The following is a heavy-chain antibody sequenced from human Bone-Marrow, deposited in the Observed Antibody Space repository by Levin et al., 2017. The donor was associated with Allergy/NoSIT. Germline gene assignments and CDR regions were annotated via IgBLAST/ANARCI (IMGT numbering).Heavy chain of an antibody. J-gene: IGHJ5*02. CDR2: INQRGTA. CDR3: ARINHASGFKNWFDP. V-gene: IGHV4-4*02. CDR1: GVSIDTYNW. Sequence: SETLSLTCDVSGVSIDTYNWWTWVRQPPGKGLQWIGDINQRGTATYNSSLRSRVVMSVDKSRNQFSLMVNSVTAADTAVYYCARINHASGFKNWFDPWGPGILVAVS. D-gene: IGHD6-25*01.